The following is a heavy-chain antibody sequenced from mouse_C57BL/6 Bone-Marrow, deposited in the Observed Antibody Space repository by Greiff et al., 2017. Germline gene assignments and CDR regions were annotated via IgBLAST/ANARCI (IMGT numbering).Heavy chain of an antibody. D-gene: IGHD2-4*01. J-gene: IGHJ4*01. Sequence: EVQLVETGGGLVQPGGSRGLSCEGSGFTFSGFWMSWVRQTPGKTLAWIGDINSDGSAINYAPSIKDRFTIFRDNDKSTLYLQMSNVRSEDTATYFCMSSMITKAMDYWGQGTSVTVSS. V-gene: IGHV11-2*01. CDR2: INSDGSAI. CDR1: GFTFSGFW. CDR3: MSSMITKAMDY.